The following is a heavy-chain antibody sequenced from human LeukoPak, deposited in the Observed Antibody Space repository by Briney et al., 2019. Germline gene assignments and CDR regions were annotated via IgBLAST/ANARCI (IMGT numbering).Heavy chain of an antibody. J-gene: IGHJ6*03. D-gene: IGHD1-7*01. V-gene: IGHV1-69*13. CDR1: GGSFSRNA. CDR2: IIPLLGTA. CDR3: GRTRYSSIGVELRDHYYYYMDV. Sequence: SVKVSCKASGGSFSRNAISWVRQAPGQGFEWMGGIIPLLGTANYAHKFQGRVTITADESTSTAYMQLSSVRSEDTAVYYCGRTRYSSIGVELRDHYYYYMDVWGKGPRSPSP.